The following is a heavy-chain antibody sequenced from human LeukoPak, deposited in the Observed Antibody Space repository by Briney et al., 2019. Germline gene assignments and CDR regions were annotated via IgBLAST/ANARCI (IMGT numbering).Heavy chain of an antibody. CDR3: ARVGRGDSSGYSRWFDP. CDR1: GYTFPSYD. Sequence: ASVKVSCKASGYTFPSYDINWVRQATGQGLEWMGWMNPNSGNTGYAQKFQGRVTMTRNTSISTAYMELSSLRSEDTAVYYCARVGRGDSSGYSRWFDPWGQGTLVTVSS. CDR2: MNPNSGNT. D-gene: IGHD3-22*01. J-gene: IGHJ5*02. V-gene: IGHV1-8*01.